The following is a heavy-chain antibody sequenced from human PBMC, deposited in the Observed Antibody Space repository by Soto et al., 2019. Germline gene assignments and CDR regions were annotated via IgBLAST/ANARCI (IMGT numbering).Heavy chain of an antibody. CDR2: ISDSGGST. V-gene: IGHV3-23*01. CDR3: AKGQGSTITMFRGLSGLDMDV. Sequence: GGSLRLSCAAYGFTFSTYAMSWVRQAPGKGLEWISTISDSGGSTYYADSVKGRFTISRDNSKNTLNLHMNSLRAGDTAVYYCAKGQGSTITMFRGLSGLDMDVWGKGTTVTVSS. CDR1: GFTFSTYA. J-gene: IGHJ6*03. D-gene: IGHD3-10*01.